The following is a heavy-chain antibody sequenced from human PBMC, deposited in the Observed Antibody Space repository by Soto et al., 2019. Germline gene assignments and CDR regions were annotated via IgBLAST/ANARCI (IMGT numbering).Heavy chain of an antibody. D-gene: IGHD3-22*01. CDR1: GFTFSTYS. CDR3: AKSPGMYYYDSSGYYHYDY. V-gene: IGHV3-48*01. J-gene: IGHJ4*02. Sequence: GGSLRLSCAASGFTFSTYSMNWVRQAPGKGLEWISYITKSSRTIYYADSVKGRFTISRDNSKNTLYLQMNSLRAEDTAVYYCAKSPGMYYYDSSGYYHYDYWGQGTLVTVSS. CDR2: ITKSSRTI.